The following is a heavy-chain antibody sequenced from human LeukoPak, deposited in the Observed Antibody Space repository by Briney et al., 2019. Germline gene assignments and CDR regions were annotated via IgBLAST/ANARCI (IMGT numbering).Heavy chain of an antibody. Sequence: PGGSLRLSCAASGFTVSSNYMSWVRQAPGKGLEWVSVIYSGGSTYYADSVKGRFTISRDNSKNTLYLQMNSLRAEDTAVYYCAREALVNGSGGSCYSGGFDYWGQGTLVTVSS. J-gene: IGHJ4*02. CDR2: IYSGGST. D-gene: IGHD2-15*01. CDR1: GFTVSSNY. CDR3: AREALVNGSGGSCYSGGFDY. V-gene: IGHV3-66*01.